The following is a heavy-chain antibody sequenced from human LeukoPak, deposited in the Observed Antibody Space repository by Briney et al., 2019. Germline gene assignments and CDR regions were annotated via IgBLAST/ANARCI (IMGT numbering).Heavy chain of an antibody. J-gene: IGHJ4*02. V-gene: IGHV3-21*01. Sequence: GGSLRLSCAASGFPFSSYSMNWVRQAPGKGLEWVSSISSSSSYIYYADSVKGRFTISRDNTKHSLYLQMNSLRAEDTAVYYCAKDGAPYCSGGTCYSAADYWGQGILVTVSS. CDR1: GFPFSSYS. D-gene: IGHD2-15*01. CDR2: ISSSSSYI. CDR3: AKDGAPYCSGGTCYSAADY.